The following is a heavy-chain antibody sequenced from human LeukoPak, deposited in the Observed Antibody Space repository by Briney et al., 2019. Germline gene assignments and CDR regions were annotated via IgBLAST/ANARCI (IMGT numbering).Heavy chain of an antibody. CDR2: ISGSGGST. D-gene: IGHD3-22*01. J-gene: IGHJ4*02. CDR1: GFTFSSYA. CDR3: AKGDGYDSSGYYYPFDS. Sequence: PGGSLRLSCAASGFTFSSYAMSWVRQAPGKGLEWVSAISGSGGSTYYADSVKGRFTISRDNSKDTLFLQMNSLRAEDTAVYYCAKGDGYDSSGYYYPFDSWGQGTLVTVSS. V-gene: IGHV3-23*01.